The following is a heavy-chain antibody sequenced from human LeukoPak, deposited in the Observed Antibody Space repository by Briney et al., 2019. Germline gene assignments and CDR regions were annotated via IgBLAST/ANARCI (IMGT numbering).Heavy chain of an antibody. V-gene: IGHV3-21*01. CDR3: ARDSVTPYVFDI. D-gene: IGHD4-17*01. J-gene: IGHJ3*02. Sequence: GGSLRLSCAASGFTFSSYSMNWVRQAPGKGLEWVSSIMNISSYIYYAESVKGRFTISRDNAKNSLYLQMNSLRAEDTAVYYCARDSVTPYVFDIWGQGTMVTVSS. CDR1: GFTFSSYS. CDR2: IMNISSYI.